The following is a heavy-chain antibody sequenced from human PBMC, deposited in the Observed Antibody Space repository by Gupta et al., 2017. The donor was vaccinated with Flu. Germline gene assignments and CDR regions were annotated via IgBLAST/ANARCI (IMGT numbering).Heavy chain of an antibody. CDR3: AKEEDLNYYYHGMDV. CDR1: SA. Sequence: SAMSWVRQAPGKGLEWVSCITGSGAATYYADAGEGRFSISRDNSNRTLYLQMNSLRDEDKAVYYCAKEEDLNYYYHGMDVWGQGTTVTVSS. V-gene: IGHV3-23*01. J-gene: IGHJ6*02. CDR2: ITGSGAAT.